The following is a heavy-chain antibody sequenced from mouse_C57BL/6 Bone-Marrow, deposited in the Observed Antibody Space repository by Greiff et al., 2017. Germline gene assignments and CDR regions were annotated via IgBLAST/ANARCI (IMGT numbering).Heavy chain of an antibody. D-gene: IGHD2-12*01. CDR3: TVYYSPLYAMDY. CDR2: IRNKANNHAT. CDR1: GFTFSDAW. J-gene: IGHJ4*01. Sequence: EVQRVESGGGLVQPGGSMKLSCAASGFTFSDAWMDWVRQSPEKGLEWVAEIRNKANNHATYYAESVKGRFTISRDDSKSSVYLQMNSLRAEDTGIYYCTVYYSPLYAMDYWGQGTSVTVSS. V-gene: IGHV6-6*01.